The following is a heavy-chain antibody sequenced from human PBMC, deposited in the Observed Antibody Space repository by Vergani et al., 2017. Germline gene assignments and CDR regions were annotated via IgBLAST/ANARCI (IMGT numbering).Heavy chain of an antibody. J-gene: IGHJ6*02. Sequence: QVQLQQWGAGLLKPSETLSLTCAVYGGSFSGYYWSWIRQPPGKGLEWIGYIYYSGSTNYNPSLKSRVTISVDTSKNQFSLKLSSVTAADTAVYYCARSESFYGMDVWGQGTTVTVSS. V-gene: IGHV4-34*11. CDR3: ARSESFYGMDV. CDR2: IYYSGST. CDR1: GGSFSGYY. D-gene: IGHD3-10*01.